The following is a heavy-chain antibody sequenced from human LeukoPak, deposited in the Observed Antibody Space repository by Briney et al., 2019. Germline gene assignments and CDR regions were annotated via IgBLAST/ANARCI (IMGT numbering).Heavy chain of an antibody. CDR2: ISSSGSTI. J-gene: IGHJ6*04. V-gene: IGHV3-48*03. CDR1: GFTFSSYE. CDR3: AELGITMIGGV. Sequence: GGSLRLSCAASGFTFSSYELNWVRQAPGKGLEWVSYISSSGSTIYYADSVKGRFTISRDNAKNSLYLQMNSLRAEDTAVYYCAELGITMIGGVWGKGTTVTISS. D-gene: IGHD3-10*02.